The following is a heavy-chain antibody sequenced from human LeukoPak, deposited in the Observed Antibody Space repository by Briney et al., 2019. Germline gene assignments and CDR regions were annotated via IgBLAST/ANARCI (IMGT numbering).Heavy chain of an antibody. Sequence: GGSLTLSCAASGFTFRSYPMTWVGQAPGKGLEWVSAISDSGDSTYYADSVKGRFTISRDNSRNTLYLQMNSLRADDTAMYYCAVEKRSTTAYDYWGQGTLVTVSS. J-gene: IGHJ4*02. CDR2: ISDSGDST. D-gene: IGHD4-17*01. CDR1: GFTFRSYP. CDR3: AVEKRSTTAYDY. V-gene: IGHV3-23*01.